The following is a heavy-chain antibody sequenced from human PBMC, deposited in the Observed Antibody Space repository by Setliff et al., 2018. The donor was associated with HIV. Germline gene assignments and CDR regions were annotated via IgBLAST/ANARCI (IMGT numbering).Heavy chain of an antibody. CDR3: ARMYSGYDWSPAGARTRYMDV. CDR2: INQSGST. V-gene: IGHV4-34*01. CDR1: GGSLSGDY. Sequence: PSETLSLTCAVYGGSLSGDYWSWIRQPPGKGLEWIGEINQSGSTNYNPSLKSRVIISVDTSKNLFSLELNSVTAADTAVYYCARMYSGYDWSPAGARTRYMDVWGKGTTVTVSS. J-gene: IGHJ6*03. D-gene: IGHD5-12*01.